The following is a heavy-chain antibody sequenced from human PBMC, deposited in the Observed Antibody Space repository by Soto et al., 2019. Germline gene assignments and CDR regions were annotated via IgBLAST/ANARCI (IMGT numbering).Heavy chain of an antibody. Sequence: EVQLVESGGGLVQPGGSLRLSCAASGFTFSDHHMDWVRQAPGKGLEWVGRIRNKVNSYTTEDAASVKGRFTISRDDSKNAVYLQMNSLKSEATAVYYCTREAAYTRDDRSFDFWGQGTLVTVSS. CDR3: TREAAYTRDDRSFDF. D-gene: IGHD5-12*01. V-gene: IGHV3-72*01. CDR2: IRNKVNSYTT. J-gene: IGHJ4*02. CDR1: GFTFSDHH.